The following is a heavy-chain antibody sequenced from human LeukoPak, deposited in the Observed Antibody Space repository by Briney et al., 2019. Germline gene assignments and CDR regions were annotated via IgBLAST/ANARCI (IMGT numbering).Heavy chain of an antibody. CDR2: IYYSGST. CDR1: GGSISSYY. J-gene: IGHJ4*02. V-gene: IGHV4-59*12. CDR3: AREVVVVVAARGYFDY. Sequence: SETLSLTCTVSGGSISSYYWSWIRQPPGKGLEWIGYIYYSGSTNYNPSLKSRVTISVDTSKNQFSLKLSSVTAADTAVYYCAREVVVVVAARGYFDYWGQGTLVTVSS. D-gene: IGHD2-15*01.